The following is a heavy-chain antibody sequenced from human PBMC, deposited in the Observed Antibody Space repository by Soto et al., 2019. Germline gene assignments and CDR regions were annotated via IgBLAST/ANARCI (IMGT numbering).Heavy chain of an antibody. V-gene: IGHV4-39*01. J-gene: IGHJ6*03. D-gene: IGHD2-15*01. CDR1: GGSVSSGSYY. CDR2: IYYSGNT. Sequence: SETLSLTCTVSGGSVSSGSYYWGWIRQPPGKGLEWIGSIYYSGNTYYNPSLKSRVTISVDTSKNQFSLKLSSVTAADTAVYYCSRHVGGYYYYMDVWGKGTTVTVSS. CDR3: SRHVGGYYYYMDV.